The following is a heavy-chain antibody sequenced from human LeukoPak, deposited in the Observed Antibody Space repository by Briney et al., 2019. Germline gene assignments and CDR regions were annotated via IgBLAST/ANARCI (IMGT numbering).Heavy chain of an antibody. CDR2: IYSGGST. J-gene: IGHJ4*02. CDR3: ATDSSSLLFAY. Sequence: GGSLRLSCAASGFTVSSNYMSWVRQAPGKGLEWVSVIYSGGSTYYADSVKGRFTISRDNSKNTLYLQMNSLRAEDTAVYYCATDSSSLLFAYWGQGTLVTVSS. D-gene: IGHD6-13*01. V-gene: IGHV3-53*01. CDR1: GFTVSSNY.